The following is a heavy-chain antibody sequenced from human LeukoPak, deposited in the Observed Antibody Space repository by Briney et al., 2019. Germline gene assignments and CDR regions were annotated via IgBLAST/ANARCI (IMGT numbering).Heavy chain of an antibody. J-gene: IGHJ6*02. V-gene: IGHV3-74*01. D-gene: IGHD2-2*01. CDR1: GXTFSSYW. CDR2: INSDGSST. CDR3: ARVVVPAAMPYYYYYYGMDV. Sequence: GGSLRLSCXASGXTFSSYWMHWVRQAPGKGLVWVSRINSDGSSTSYADSVKGRFTISRDNAKNTLYLQMNSLRAEDTAVYYFARVVVPAAMPYYYYYYGMDVWGQGTTVTVSS.